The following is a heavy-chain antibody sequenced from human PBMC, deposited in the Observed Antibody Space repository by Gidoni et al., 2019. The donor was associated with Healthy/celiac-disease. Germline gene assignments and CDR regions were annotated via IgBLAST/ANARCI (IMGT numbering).Heavy chain of an antibody. CDR2: IYHSGST. J-gene: IGHJ6*03. CDR3: ARRGYSSSWYDYYYMDV. CDR1: GGSISSSNW. V-gene: IGHV4-4*02. D-gene: IGHD6-13*01. Sequence: QVQLQESGTGLVKPSGTLSLTCAVSGGSISSSNWWSWVRQPPGKGLEWIGEIYHSGSTNYNPSLKSRVTISVDKSKNQFSLKLSSVTAADTAVYYCARRGYSSSWYDYYYMDVWGKGTTVTVSS.